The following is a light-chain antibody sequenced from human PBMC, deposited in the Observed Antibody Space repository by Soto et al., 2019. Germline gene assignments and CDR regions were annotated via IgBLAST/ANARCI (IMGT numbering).Light chain of an antibody. J-gene: IGKJ1*01. CDR3: QQYKGYSET. CDR2: KAS. Sequence: DIQMTQSPSTLSASVGDRVTITCRASQSISDWLAWYQQKPGKAPKLLIYKASSLESGVPSRFSGSGSGTEFTLTISILHPDDFATYYCQQYKGYSETFGQGTKVDIK. V-gene: IGKV1-5*03. CDR1: QSISDW.